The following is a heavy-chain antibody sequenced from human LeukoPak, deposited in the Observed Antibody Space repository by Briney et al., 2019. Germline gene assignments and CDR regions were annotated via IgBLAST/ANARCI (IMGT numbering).Heavy chain of an antibody. V-gene: IGHV3-30*18. J-gene: IGHJ4*02. Sequence: PGRSLRLSCVVSGLTFSSYGMHWVRQAPGKGLEYMAVISFDGSDKYYADSVKGRFTISRDNSKNTLYLQMNSLRAEDTAVYYCAKPIAGYYGYYFDYWGQGTLVTVSS. CDR2: ISFDGSDK. CDR1: GLTFSSYG. CDR3: AKPIAGYYGYYFDY. D-gene: IGHD3-9*01.